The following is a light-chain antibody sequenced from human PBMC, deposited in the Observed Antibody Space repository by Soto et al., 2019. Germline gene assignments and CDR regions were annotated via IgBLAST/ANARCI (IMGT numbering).Light chain of an antibody. J-gene: IGKJ1*01. CDR1: QSVISY. V-gene: IGKV3-11*01. CDR2: DAS. Sequence: IVLTQSPATLSLSPGERATLSCRASQSVISYLAWYQQKPGQAPRLLIYDASNRDTGIPARFSGSGSGTDFTLTISSLQPDDFATYYCQHYNSYSEAFGQGTKVDVK. CDR3: QHYNSYSEA.